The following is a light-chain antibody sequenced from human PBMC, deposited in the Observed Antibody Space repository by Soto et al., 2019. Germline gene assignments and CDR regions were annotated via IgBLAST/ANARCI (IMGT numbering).Light chain of an antibody. CDR1: QSVSSY. J-gene: IGKJ1*01. CDR2: GAS. V-gene: IGKV3-15*01. Sequence: EIVLTQSPATLSLSPGERATLSCRASQSVSSYLAWYQQRPGQAPRLLIYGASSRVTGIPARFSGSGSGTDFTLTISSLQSEDFAVYHCQQYFNWWTFGQGTKVDIK. CDR3: QQYFNWWT.